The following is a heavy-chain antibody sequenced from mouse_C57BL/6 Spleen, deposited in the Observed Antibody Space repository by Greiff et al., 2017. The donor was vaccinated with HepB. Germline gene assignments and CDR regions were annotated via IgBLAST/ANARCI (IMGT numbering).Heavy chain of an antibody. D-gene: IGHD2-3*01. CDR2: INPNNGGT. Sequence: EVQLQQSGPELVKPGASVKISCKASGYTFTDYYMNWVKQSHGKSLEWIGDINPNNGGTSYNQKFKGKATLTVDKSSSTAYMELRSLTSEDSAVYYCARWADGCGTGFAYWGQGTLVTVSA. V-gene: IGHV1-26*01. CDR3: ARWADGCGTGFAY. CDR1: GYTFTDYY. J-gene: IGHJ3*01.